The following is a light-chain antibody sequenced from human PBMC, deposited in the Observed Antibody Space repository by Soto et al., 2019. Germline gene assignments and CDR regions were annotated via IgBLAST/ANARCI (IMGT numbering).Light chain of an antibody. CDR3: LLYYGGPWV. CDR1: TGVVTSGHY. CDR2: DIS. Sequence: QAVVTQEPSLTVSPGGTVTLTCDSSTGVVTSGHYPHWFQQKPGRAPRTLMYDISNRHSWTPARFSGSLLGGKAALTLSGAQPEDEAEYYCLLYYGGPWVFGGGTKLHRP. J-gene: IGLJ3*02. V-gene: IGLV7-46*01.